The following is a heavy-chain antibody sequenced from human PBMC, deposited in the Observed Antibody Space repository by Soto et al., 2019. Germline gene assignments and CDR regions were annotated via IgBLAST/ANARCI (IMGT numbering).Heavy chain of an antibody. CDR3: ARWSEWELLGRSLYYGMDV. CDR2: IYPGDSDT. J-gene: IGHJ6*02. V-gene: IGHV5-51*01. Sequence: GESLKISCKGSGYSFTSYWIGWVRQMPGKGLEWMGIIYPGDSDTRYSPSFQGQVTISADKSISTAYLQWSSLKASDTAMYYCARWSEWELLGRSLYYGMDVWGPGPTVTVS. CDR1: GYSFTSYW. D-gene: IGHD1-26*01.